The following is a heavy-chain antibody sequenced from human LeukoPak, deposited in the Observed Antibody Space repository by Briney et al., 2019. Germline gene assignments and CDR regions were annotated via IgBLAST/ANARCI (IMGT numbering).Heavy chain of an antibody. CDR1: GFTFSSNA. Sequence: ETGRSLRLSCAASGFTFSSNAMHWVRQAPGKGLEWVAVISYDGSNKYYADSVKGRFTISRDNSKNTLYLQMNSLRAEDTAVYYCARAFGWFDPWGQGTLVTVSS. D-gene: IGHD2/OR15-2a*01. V-gene: IGHV3-30*01. CDR3: ARAFGWFDP. CDR2: ISYDGSNK. J-gene: IGHJ5*02.